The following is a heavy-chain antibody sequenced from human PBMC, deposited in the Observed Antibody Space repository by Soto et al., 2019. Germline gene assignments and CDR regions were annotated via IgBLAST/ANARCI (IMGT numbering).Heavy chain of an antibody. D-gene: IGHD3-16*01. CDR3: ARGLINSPHRGIDY. V-gene: IGHV3-33*01. J-gene: IGHJ4*02. Sequence: QVQLVESGGGVVQPGRSLRLSCAASGFTFSSYGMHWVRQAPGKGLEWVAVIWYDGSNKYYTDSVKGRFTISRDNSRNPLYLQVNSLSAEDTAVYDCARGLINSPHRGIDYWGPGTLVTLSS. CDR2: IWYDGSNK. CDR1: GFTFSSYG.